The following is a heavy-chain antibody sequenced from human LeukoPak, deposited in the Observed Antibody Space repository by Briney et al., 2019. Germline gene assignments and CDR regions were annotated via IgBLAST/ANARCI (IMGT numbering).Heavy chain of an antibody. Sequence: GGSLRLSCAGSGFTFSSYAMSWVRQAPGKGLEWVSGISGSGGSTYYADSVKGQFTISRDNSKITLFLQMNRLRAEDTAVYYCAKGDLFGLGSPIDYWGQGTLVTVSS. CDR3: AKGDLFGLGSPIDY. CDR2: ISGSGGST. V-gene: IGHV3-23*01. J-gene: IGHJ4*02. D-gene: IGHD3-10*01. CDR1: GFTFSSYA.